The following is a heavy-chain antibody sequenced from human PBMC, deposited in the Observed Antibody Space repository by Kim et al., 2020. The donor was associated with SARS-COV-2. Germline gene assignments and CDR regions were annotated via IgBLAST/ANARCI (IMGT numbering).Heavy chain of an antibody. CDR3: ARDLFCSGGSCYSYGMDV. D-gene: IGHD2-15*01. Sequence: GGSLRLSCAASGFTFSDYYMSWIRQAPGKGLEWVSYISSSGSTMYYADSVKGRFTISRDNAKNSLYLQMNSLRAEDTAVYYCARDLFCSGGSCYSYGMDVWGHGTTVPVSS. CDR1: GFTFSDYY. V-gene: IGHV3-11*04. J-gene: IGHJ6*01. CDR2: ISSSGSTM.